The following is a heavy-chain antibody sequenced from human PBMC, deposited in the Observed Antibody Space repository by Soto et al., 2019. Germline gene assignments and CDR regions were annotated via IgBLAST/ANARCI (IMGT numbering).Heavy chain of an antibody. CDR3: AKDQGSSWYEIDY. J-gene: IGHJ4*02. Sequence: GGSLRLSCAASGLIFSDYHMDWVRQAPGKGLEWVSTISGSGGSTYYADSVKGRFTISRDNSKNTLYLQMNSLRAEDTAVYYCAKDQGSSWYEIDYWGQGTLVTVSS. CDR2: ISGSGGST. D-gene: IGHD6-13*01. V-gene: IGHV3-23*01. CDR1: GLIFSDYH.